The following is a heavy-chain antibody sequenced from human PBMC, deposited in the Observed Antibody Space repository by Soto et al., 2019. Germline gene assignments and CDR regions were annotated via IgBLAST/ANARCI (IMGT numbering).Heavy chain of an antibody. D-gene: IGHD2-15*01. V-gene: IGHV3-73*01. CDR2: IRSKANSYAT. CDR1: GFTFSGSA. J-gene: IGHJ4*02. CDR3: TRRGGGSSYDY. Sequence: EVQLVESGGGLVQPGGSLKLSCAASGFTFSGSAMHWVRQASGKGLEWVGRIRSKANSYATAYAASVKGRFTISRDDSKNTAYLQMNSLKTEDTAVYYCTRRGGGSSYDYWGQGTLVTVSS.